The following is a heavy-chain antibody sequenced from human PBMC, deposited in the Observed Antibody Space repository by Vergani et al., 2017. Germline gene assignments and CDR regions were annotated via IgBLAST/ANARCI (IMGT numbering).Heavy chain of an antibody. CDR2: IIPIFGTA. V-gene: IGHV1-69*01. CDR3: ASRDITIFGVVIIRGYYYYGMDV. D-gene: IGHD3-3*01. CDR1: GGTFSSYA. Sequence: QVQLVQSGAEVKKPGSSVKVSCKASGGTFSSYAISWVRQDPGQGLEWMGGIIPIFGTANYAQKFQGRVTITADESTSTAYMELSSLRSEDTAVYYCASRDITIFGVVIIRGYYYYGMDVWGQGTTVTVSS. J-gene: IGHJ6*02.